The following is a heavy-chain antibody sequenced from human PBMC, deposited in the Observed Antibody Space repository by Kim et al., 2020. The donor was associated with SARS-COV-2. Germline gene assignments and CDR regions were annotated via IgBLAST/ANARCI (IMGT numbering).Heavy chain of an antibody. D-gene: IGHD4-17*01. V-gene: IGHV3-15*01. CDR2: IKSKTDGGTT. CDR3: TTESADYGGNSFDY. CDR1: GFTFSNAW. Sequence: GGSLRLSCAASGFTFSNAWMSWVRQAPGKGLEWVGHIKSKTDGGTTDYAAPVKGRITISRDDSKNTLYLQMNSLKTEDTAVYYCTTESADYGGNSFDYWGQGTLVTVSS. J-gene: IGHJ4*02.